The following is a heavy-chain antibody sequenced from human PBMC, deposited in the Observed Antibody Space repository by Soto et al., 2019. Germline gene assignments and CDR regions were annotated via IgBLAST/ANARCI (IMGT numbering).Heavy chain of an antibody. CDR2: ISGTGGNT. CDR1: GFTFSNYA. Sequence: GGSLRLSCAASGFTFSNYAMTWVRRAPGKGLEWVSAISGTGGNTYYADSVKGRFTISRDNSKNTLYLQMNSLRAEDTAIYYCAKSDSSSSPLNDYYYVGVWGTGTTVTVSS. V-gene: IGHV3-23*01. D-gene: IGHD6-19*01. J-gene: IGHJ6*03. CDR3: AKSDSSSSPLNDYYYVGV.